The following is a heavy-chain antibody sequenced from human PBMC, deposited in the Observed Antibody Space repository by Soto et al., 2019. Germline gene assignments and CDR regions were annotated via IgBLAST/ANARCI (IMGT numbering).Heavy chain of an antibody. Sequence: SETLSLTCDVSGDSISIGGYSWNWLRQPPGKGLEWIGYIYHSGSTYYNPSLKSRVTISVDRSKNQFSLKLSSVTAADTAVYYCARQDGDSYFDYWGQGTLVTVSS. J-gene: IGHJ4*02. CDR2: IYHSGST. CDR3: ARQDGDSYFDY. V-gene: IGHV4-30-2*01. CDR1: GDSISIGGYS.